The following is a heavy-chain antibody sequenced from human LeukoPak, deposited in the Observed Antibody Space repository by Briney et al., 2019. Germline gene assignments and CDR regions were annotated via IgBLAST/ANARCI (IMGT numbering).Heavy chain of an antibody. CDR2: IKQDGSEK. V-gene: IGHV3-7*01. J-gene: IGHJ4*02. D-gene: IGHD5-18*01. Sequence: GGSLRLSCAASGFTFSSYSMNWVRQAPGKGLEWVANIKQDGSEKYYVDSVKGRFTISRDNAKNSLYLQMNSLRAEDTAVYYCARADWDTAMIDYWGQGTLVTVSS. CDR3: ARADWDTAMIDY. CDR1: GFTFSSYS.